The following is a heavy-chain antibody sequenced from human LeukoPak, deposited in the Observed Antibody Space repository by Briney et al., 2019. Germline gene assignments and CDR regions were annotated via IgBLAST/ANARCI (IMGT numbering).Heavy chain of an antibody. V-gene: IGHV3-30-3*01. CDR3: ARDFSNCFEY. CDR2: ISYDGSNR. J-gene: IGHJ4*02. CDR1: GFTFNTYI. D-gene: IGHD1-1*01. Sequence: PGGSLRLSCAASGFTFNTYIMHWVRQAPGKGLEWVAFISYDGSNRYNTDSVKGRFTISRDNSKNTLYLQMNSLRAEDTAVYYCARDFSNCFEYWGRGTLVTVAS.